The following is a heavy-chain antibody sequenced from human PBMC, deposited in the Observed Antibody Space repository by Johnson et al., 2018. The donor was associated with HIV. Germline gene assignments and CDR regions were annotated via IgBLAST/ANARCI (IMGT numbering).Heavy chain of an antibody. J-gene: IGHJ3*02. D-gene: IGHD4-23*01. CDR2: ISYDGSNK. CDR3: ARDPTTVVAFDAFDI. V-gene: IGHV3-30*14. Sequence: VQLVESGGGLVQPGGSLRLSCAASGFIFSGYAMNWVRQAPGKGLAWVAVISYDGSNKYYADSVKGRFTISRDNSKNTLYLQMNSLRAEDTAVYYCARDPTTVVAFDAFDIWGQGTMVTVSS. CDR1: GFIFSGYA.